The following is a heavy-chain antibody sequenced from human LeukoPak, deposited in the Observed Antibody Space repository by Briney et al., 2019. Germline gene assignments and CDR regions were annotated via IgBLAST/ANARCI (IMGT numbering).Heavy chain of an antibody. D-gene: IGHD2-2*01. CDR1: GFTFGDYA. V-gene: IGHV3-49*04. Sequence: GGSLRLSCTASGFTFGDYAMSWVRQAPGKGLEWVGFIRSKAYGGTTEYAASVKGRFTISRDDSKSIAYLQMNSLKTEDTAVYYCTRIGGYCSSTSCSTYYYYGMDVWGQGTTVTVS. CDR3: TRIGGYCSSTSCSTYYYYGMDV. J-gene: IGHJ6*02. CDR2: IRSKAYGGTT.